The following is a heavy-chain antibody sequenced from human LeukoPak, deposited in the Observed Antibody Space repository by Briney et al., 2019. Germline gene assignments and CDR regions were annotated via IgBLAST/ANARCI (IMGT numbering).Heavy chain of an antibody. CDR3: ARDGNGITIFGVVRQTYYMDV. J-gene: IGHJ6*03. V-gene: IGHV1-2*02. CDR1: GYTFTGYY. CDR2: INPNSGGT. D-gene: IGHD3-3*01. Sequence: ASVKVSCKASGYTFTGYYMHWVRQAPGQGREWMGWINPNSGGTNYTQKFQGRVTMTRDTSISTAYMELSRLRSDDTAVYYCARDGNGITIFGVVRQTYYMDVWGKGTTVTVSS.